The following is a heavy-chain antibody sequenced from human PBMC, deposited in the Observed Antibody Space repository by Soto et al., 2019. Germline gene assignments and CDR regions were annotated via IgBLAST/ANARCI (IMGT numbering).Heavy chain of an antibody. J-gene: IGHJ4*02. CDR1: GFTFSSYA. CDR3: AKEMVTMVRGVMNPFDY. Sequence: SLRLSCAASGFTFSSYAMSWVRQAPGKGLEWVSAISGSGGSTYYADSVKGRFTISRDNSKNTLYLQMNSLRAEDTAVYYCAKEMVTMVRGVMNPFDYWGQGTLVTVSS. V-gene: IGHV3-23*01. D-gene: IGHD3-10*01. CDR2: ISGSGGST.